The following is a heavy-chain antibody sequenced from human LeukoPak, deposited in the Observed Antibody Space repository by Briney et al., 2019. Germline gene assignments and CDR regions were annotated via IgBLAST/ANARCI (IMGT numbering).Heavy chain of an antibody. CDR3: ARPSSGYEKPWDAFDI. V-gene: IGHV4-39*07. Sequence: SETLSLTCSVSGGSISTNSYYWGWVRQPPGKALEWIGRISSSGSTNYNPSLKSRVTISVDTSKNQFSLKLSSVTAADTAVYYCARPSSGYEKPWDAFDIWGQGTMVTVSS. CDR2: ISSSGST. CDR1: GGSISTNSYY. J-gene: IGHJ3*02. D-gene: IGHD5-12*01.